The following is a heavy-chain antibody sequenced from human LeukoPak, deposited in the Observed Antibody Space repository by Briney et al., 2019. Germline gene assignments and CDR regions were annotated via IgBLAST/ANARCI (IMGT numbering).Heavy chain of an antibody. CDR1: GXTFSDYY. Sequence: GGSLRLSCAASGXTFSDYYVSWIRQAPGKGLEWVLYISSGSGYTHYAASVKGQFTISRDNAKNSLFLQMNSLRADDTAVYYCARGDSAVAPKSFDYWGQGTLVTVSS. CDR3: ARGDSAVAPKSFDY. V-gene: IGHV3-11*05. CDR2: ISSGSGYT. D-gene: IGHD6-19*01. J-gene: IGHJ4*02.